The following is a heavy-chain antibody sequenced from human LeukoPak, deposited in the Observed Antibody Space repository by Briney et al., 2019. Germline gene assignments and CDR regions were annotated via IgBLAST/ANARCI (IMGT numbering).Heavy chain of an antibody. V-gene: IGHV5-51*01. Sequence: GESLKISRKGSGHSFTNNWIGWMRQMPGKGLERMGILYTGDSRTKYSPSFQGQVTISADKSISTAFLQWSSLKASDTAIYYCALTERGRYTYYYAMDVWGQGTTVTVSS. CDR3: ALTERGRYTYYYAMDV. D-gene: IGHD7-27*01. CDR2: LYTGDSRT. J-gene: IGHJ6*02. CDR1: GHSFTNNW.